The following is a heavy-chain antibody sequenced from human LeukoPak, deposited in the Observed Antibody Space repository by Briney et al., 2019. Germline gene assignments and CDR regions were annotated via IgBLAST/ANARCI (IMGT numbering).Heavy chain of an antibody. J-gene: IGHJ4*02. CDR1: GNYW. CDR2: INSDGSWT. Sequence: GGSLRLSCAASGNYWMHWVRQAPGKGLVWVSHINSDGSWTSYADSVKGRFTISKDNAKNTVYLQMNNLRAEDTTVYYCVSFYETYWGRGTLVTVSS. D-gene: IGHD2-2*01. V-gene: IGHV3-74*01. CDR3: VSFYETY.